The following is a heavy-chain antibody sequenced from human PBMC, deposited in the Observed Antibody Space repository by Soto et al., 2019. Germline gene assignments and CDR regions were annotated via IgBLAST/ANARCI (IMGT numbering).Heavy chain of an antibody. CDR3: ARESVAVAGTDFDY. J-gene: IGHJ4*02. V-gene: IGHV3-33*01. CDR2: IWYDGSNK. Sequence: GGSLRLSCAASGFSFSSYGMHWVRQAPGKGLEWVAVIWYDGSNKYYADSVKGRFTISRDNSMYTLYLQMNSLRAEDTTVYYCARESVAVAGTDFDYWGQGTLVTVSS. CDR1: GFSFSSYG. D-gene: IGHD6-19*01.